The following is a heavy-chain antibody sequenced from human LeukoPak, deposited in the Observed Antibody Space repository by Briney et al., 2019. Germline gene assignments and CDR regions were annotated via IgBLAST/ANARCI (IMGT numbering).Heavy chain of an antibody. J-gene: IGHJ4*02. Sequence: GGSLRLSCAASGFRFSSYDIHWVRQAPGKGLEWVTFIESDGTKEYYADSVKGRFTISRDNSKNTVYVQMNTLRAEDTAVYYCAKEGSGWYYLDYWGQGTVVTVPS. CDR3: AKEGSGWYYLDY. D-gene: IGHD6-19*01. V-gene: IGHV3-30*02. CDR1: GFRFSSYD. CDR2: IESDGTKE.